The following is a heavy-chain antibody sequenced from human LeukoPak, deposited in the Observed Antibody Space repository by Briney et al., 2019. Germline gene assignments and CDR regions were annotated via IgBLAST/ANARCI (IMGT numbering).Heavy chain of an antibody. V-gene: IGHV4-59*01. CDR3: AKVGYGGNPGEAFDI. J-gene: IGHJ3*02. CDR2: IYYTGST. D-gene: IGHD4-23*01. CDR1: GGSIGSYY. Sequence: SETLSLTCTVSGGSIGSYYWSWIRQPPGEGVEWIGYIYYTGSTNYNPSLKSRVTISVDTSKNQFSLKLSSVTAADTAVYFCAKVGYGGNPGEAFDIWGQGTMVTVSS.